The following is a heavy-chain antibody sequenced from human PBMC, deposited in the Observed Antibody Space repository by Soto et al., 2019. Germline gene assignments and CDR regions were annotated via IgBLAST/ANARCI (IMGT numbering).Heavy chain of an antibody. V-gene: IGHV1-3*01. CDR3: AMSEGWYSFHH. D-gene: IGHD6-19*01. J-gene: IGHJ4*02. CDR1: GYTFTSFD. CDR2: INVGNGNA. Sequence: QIQLVQSGAEVKKPGASVKVSCKASGYTFTSFDIHWVRQSPGQRLEYMGGINVGNGNAKYSQRFQGRVTISRDTPATTVYMDLTSLRFEDTAVYYCAMSEGWYSFHHWGQGTLVTVSS.